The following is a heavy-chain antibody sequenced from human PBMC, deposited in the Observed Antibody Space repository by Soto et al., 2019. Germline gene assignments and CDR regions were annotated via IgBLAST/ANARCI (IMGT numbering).Heavy chain of an antibody. D-gene: IGHD2-2*01. Sequence: ASAEVSCKASGYTFTPYPINWVRQAPGQGLEWMGWMTPHSGKTGYAPKFRGRVTMTRDTSISTAYMELSSLRSEDTAVYFCARGWEVPAATFDSWGQGTLVTVSS. V-gene: IGHV1-8*01. CDR3: ARGWEVPAATFDS. CDR2: MTPHSGKT. J-gene: IGHJ4*02. CDR1: GYTFTPYP.